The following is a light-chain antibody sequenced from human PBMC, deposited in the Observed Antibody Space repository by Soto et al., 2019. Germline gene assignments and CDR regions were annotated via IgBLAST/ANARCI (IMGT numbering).Light chain of an antibody. Sequence: QSVVTQPPSATGTPGQRVTISCSGSSSNIGSNTVNWYQQLPGTAPKLLIYSNNQRPSGVPDRFSGSKSGTSASLAISGLQSEDAADYYCAAWDDSLKGPVFGTGTKVTVL. CDR1: SSNIGSNT. J-gene: IGLJ1*01. CDR3: AAWDDSLKGPV. V-gene: IGLV1-44*01. CDR2: SNN.